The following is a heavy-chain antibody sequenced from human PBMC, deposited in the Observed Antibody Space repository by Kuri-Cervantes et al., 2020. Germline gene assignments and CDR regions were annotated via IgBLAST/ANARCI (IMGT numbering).Heavy chain of an antibody. V-gene: IGHV3-30*03. Sequence: GESLKISCAASGFTFSGYGMHWVRQAPGKGLEWVAVISYDGSNKYYADSVKGRFTISRDNSKNTLYLQMNSLRAEDTAVYYCGRGHTLIDYWGQGTLVTVSS. D-gene: IGHD1-26*01. CDR1: GFTFSGYG. CDR3: GRGHTLIDY. CDR2: ISYDGSNK. J-gene: IGHJ4*02.